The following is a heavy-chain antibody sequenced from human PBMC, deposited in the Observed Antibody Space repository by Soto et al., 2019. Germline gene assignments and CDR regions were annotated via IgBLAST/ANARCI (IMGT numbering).Heavy chain of an antibody. V-gene: IGHV2-5*02. CDR1: GFSLSTSGVG. J-gene: IGHJ3*02. CDR2: IYWDDDK. Sequence: QITLKESGPTLVKPTQTLTLTCTFSGFSLSTSGVGVGWIRQPPGKALEWLALIYWDDDKRYSPSLKSRLTITKDTAKNQVVLTMTNMDPVDTATYYCALPGQTDAFDIWGQGTMVTVSS. CDR3: ALPGQTDAFDI.